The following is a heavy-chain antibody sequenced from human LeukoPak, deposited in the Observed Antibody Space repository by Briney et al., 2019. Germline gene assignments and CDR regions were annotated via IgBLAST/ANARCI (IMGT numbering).Heavy chain of an antibody. V-gene: IGHV3-48*03. CDR3: ARVQAGYSSSWGPYYYYYMDV. CDR1: GFTFSSYE. D-gene: IGHD6-13*01. Sequence: GGSLRLSCAASGFTFSSYEMNWVRQAPGKGLEWVSYISSSGSTIYYADSVKGRFTISRDNSKNTLYLQMNSLRAEDTAVYYCARVQAGYSSSWGPYYYYYMDVWGKGTTVTISS. J-gene: IGHJ6*03. CDR2: ISSSGSTI.